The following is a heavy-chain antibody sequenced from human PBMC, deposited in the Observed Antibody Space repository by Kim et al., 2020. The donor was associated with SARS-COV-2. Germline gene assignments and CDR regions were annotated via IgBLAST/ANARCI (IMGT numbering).Heavy chain of an antibody. V-gene: IGHV1-69*01. D-gene: IGHD5-12*01. CDR3: ARGEMATIPGFDY. Sequence: YAQKFQGRVTITADESTSTAYMELSSLRSEDTAVYYCARGEMATIPGFDYWGQGTLVTVSS. J-gene: IGHJ4*02.